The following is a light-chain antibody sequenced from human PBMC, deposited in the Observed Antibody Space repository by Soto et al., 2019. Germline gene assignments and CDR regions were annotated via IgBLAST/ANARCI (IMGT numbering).Light chain of an antibody. V-gene: IGKV1-5*03. J-gene: IGKJ1*01. CDR3: QQYNSYWT. CDR2: KAS. Sequence: EIRMTQSASSLSASVGDRVNMXCRASQSISSWLAWYQQRKGKAPKPLIYKASSLESGVTSRFSGSGYGKEFNITISSLQPDDFATYECQQYNSYWTFGQGTKVDIK. CDR1: QSISSW.